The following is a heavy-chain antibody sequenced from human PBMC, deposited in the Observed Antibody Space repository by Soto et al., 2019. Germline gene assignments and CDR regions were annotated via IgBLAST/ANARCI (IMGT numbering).Heavy chain of an antibody. CDR2: IYSAGNT. J-gene: IGHJ4*02. Sequence: PGGSLRLSCATSGFSISSSYMNWVRQAPGKGLEWVSVIYSAGNTYYADSVRGRFTISRDSSKNTLYLQMTRLRAEDTALYFCTRDASYDSSGYYSETNDYWGQGTLVTVSS. V-gene: IGHV3-53*01. CDR1: GFSISSSY. D-gene: IGHD3-22*01. CDR3: TRDASYDSSGYYSETNDY.